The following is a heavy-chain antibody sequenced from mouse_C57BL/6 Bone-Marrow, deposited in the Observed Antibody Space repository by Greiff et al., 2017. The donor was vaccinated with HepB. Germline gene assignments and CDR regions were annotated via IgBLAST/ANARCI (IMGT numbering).Heavy chain of an antibody. D-gene: IGHD1-1*01. Sequence: VQLQQPGAELVMPGASVKLSCKASGYTFTSYWMHWVKQRPGQGLEWIGEIDPSDSYTNYNQKFKGKSTLTVDNSSSTAYMQLSSLTSEDSAVYYCARRSHYYGSSYGDFDYWGQGTTLTVSS. CDR1: GYTFTSYW. CDR2: IDPSDSYT. V-gene: IGHV1-69*01. CDR3: ARRSHYYGSSYGDFDY. J-gene: IGHJ2*01.